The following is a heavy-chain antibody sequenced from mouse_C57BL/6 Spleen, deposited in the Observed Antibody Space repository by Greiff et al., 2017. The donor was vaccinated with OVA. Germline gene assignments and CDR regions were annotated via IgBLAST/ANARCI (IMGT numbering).Heavy chain of an antibody. J-gene: IGHJ4*01. CDR1: GFSFNTYA. CDR2: IRSKSNNYAT. D-gene: IGHD1-1*01. CDR3: VREVLRYYAMDY. V-gene: IGHV10-1*01. Sequence: EVKLVESGGGLVQPKGSLKLSCAASGFSFNTYAMNWVRQAPGQGLEWVARIRSKSNNYATYYADSVKDRFTISRDDSESMLYLQMNNLKTEDTAMYYCVREVLRYYAMDYWGQGTSVTVSS.